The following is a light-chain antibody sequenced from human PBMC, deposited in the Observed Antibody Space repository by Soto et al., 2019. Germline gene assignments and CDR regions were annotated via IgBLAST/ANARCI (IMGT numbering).Light chain of an antibody. CDR2: GAS. CDR1: QTVNSH. J-gene: IGKJ1*01. CDR3: QQHHHWPWT. V-gene: IGKV3-15*01. Sequence: EIVMTQSPATLSVSPGERVTLSCRASQTVNSHLAWYQQKPGQAPRLLISGASTRATGFPARFSGGGSGTEFTLTISSLQSEDFAVYFCQQHHHWPWTFGQGTKVDIK.